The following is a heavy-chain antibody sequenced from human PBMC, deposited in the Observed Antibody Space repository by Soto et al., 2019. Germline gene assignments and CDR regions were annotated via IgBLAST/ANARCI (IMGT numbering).Heavy chain of an antibody. D-gene: IGHD3-22*01. CDR3: TTDSYRTMIIVRFDY. Sequence: GLPLRLRRAALGGNFVDLGGHWVRQAPRKGLEWVGRIKSKTDGGTTDYAAPVKGRFAISRDDSKNILYLQMNSLKIEDTAVYYCTTDSYRTMIIVRFDYWGHGTLVTVSS. J-gene: IGHJ4*01. V-gene: IGHV3-15*07. CDR2: IKSKTDGGTT. CDR1: GGNFVDLG.